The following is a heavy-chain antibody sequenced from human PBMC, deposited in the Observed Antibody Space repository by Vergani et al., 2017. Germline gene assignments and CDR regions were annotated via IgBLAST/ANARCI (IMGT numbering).Heavy chain of an antibody. CDR1: GDSISSGLYY. J-gene: IGHJ3*01. CDR2: IFTSGST. Sequence: QVQLQESGPGLVKPSQTLSLTCTVSGDSISSGLYYWSWIRQSAGKGLEWIGRIFTSGSTDYNPSLKSRFTISVDTSNNQFSLKLSSVTAADTAVYYCARNSRGTASGSFDVWGHGTTVTVSS. V-gene: IGHV4-61*02. D-gene: IGHD3-22*01. CDR3: ARNSRGTASGSFDV.